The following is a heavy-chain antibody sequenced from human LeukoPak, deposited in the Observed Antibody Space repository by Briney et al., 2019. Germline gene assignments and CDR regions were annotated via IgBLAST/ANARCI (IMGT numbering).Heavy chain of an antibody. CDR2: FDPEDGET. CDR3: ARDRSDFWSGYRSLEPSYYGMDV. J-gene: IGHJ6*02. V-gene: IGHV1-24*01. Sequence: ASVKVSCKVSGYTLTELSMHWVRQAPGKGLEWMGGFDPEDGETIYAQKFQGRVTMTEDTSTDTAYMELSSLRSEDTAVYYCARDRSDFWSGYRSLEPSYYGMDVWGQGTTVTVSS. CDR1: GYTLTELS. D-gene: IGHD3-3*01.